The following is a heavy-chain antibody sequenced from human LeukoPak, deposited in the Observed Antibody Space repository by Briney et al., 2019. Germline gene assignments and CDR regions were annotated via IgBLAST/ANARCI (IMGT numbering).Heavy chain of an antibody. CDR2: IYYSGST. D-gene: IGHD3-9*01. Sequence: PSETLSLTCTVSGGSISSHYWSWIRQPPGKGLEWIGYIYYSGSTNYNPSLKSRVTISVDTSKNQFSLKLSSVTAADTAVYYCARGVLTGYYNDFDYWGQGTLVTVSS. CDR3: ARGVLTGYYNDFDY. CDR1: GGSISSHY. J-gene: IGHJ4*02. V-gene: IGHV4-59*11.